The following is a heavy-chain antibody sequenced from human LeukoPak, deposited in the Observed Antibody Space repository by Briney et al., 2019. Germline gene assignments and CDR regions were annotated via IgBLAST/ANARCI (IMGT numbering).Heavy chain of an antibody. D-gene: IGHD3-16*01. Sequence: PSETLSLTCTVSGGSISSGTYYWGWIRQPPGKGLEWIGSIYYSGSTSYNPSLKSRVTISVDTSKNQFSLKLSSVTAADTAVYYCARRGDYWGQETRVSVSS. CDR2: IYYSGST. CDR1: GGSISSGTYY. CDR3: ARRGDY. V-gene: IGHV4-39*01. J-gene: IGHJ4*02.